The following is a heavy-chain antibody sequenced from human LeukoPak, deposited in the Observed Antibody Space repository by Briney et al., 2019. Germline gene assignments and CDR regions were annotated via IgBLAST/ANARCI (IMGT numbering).Heavy chain of an antibody. D-gene: IGHD3-3*01. J-gene: IGHJ4*02. V-gene: IGHV4-34*01. CDR3: ARRQGGFWSGYYPKPEYFDY. Sequence: SETLSLTCAVYGGSFSGYYWSWIRQPPGKGLEWIGEINHSGSTNYNPSLKSRVTISLDTSKNQFSLKLSSVTAADTAVYYCARRQGGFWSGYYPKPEYFDYWGQGTLVTVSS. CDR1: GGSFSGYY. CDR2: INHSGST.